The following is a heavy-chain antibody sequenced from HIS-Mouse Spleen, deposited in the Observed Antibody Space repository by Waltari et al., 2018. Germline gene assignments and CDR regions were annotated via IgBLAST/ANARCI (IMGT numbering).Heavy chain of an antibody. J-gene: IGHJ3*02. CDR2: ISSSSSYI. D-gene: IGHD6-19*01. CDR1: GFTFSSYS. V-gene: IGHV3-21*01. CDR3: ARDRGQWLANDAFDI. Sequence: EVQLVESGGGLVKPGGSLRLSCAASGFTFSSYSMNCVPQAPGKGVEWVSSISSSSSYIYYADSVKGRFTISRDNAKNSLYLQMNSLRAEDTAVYYCARDRGQWLANDAFDIWGQGTMVTVSS.